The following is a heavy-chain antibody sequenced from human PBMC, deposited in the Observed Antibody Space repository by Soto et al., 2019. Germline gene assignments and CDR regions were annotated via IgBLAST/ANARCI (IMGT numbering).Heavy chain of an antibody. D-gene: IGHD3-3*01. CDR2: ISAYNGNT. J-gene: IGHJ3*02. CDR3: ARGRFGVVPRPDAFDI. Sequence: ASVKVSCKASGYTFTSYGISWVRQAPGQGLEWMGWISAYNGNTNYAQKLQGRVTMTTDTSTSTAYMELRSLRSDDTAVYYCARGRFGVVPRPDAFDIWGQGTMVTVSS. V-gene: IGHV1-18*01. CDR1: GYTFTSYG.